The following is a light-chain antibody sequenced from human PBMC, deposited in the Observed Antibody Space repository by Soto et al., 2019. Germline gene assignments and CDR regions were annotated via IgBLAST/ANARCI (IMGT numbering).Light chain of an antibody. CDR2: GAS. Sequence: EIVMTQSPGTLSVSPGERATLSCRASQSVSSNVAWYQQKPGQAPRLLIYGASTRATGIPARFSGSGSGIEFTLTISSLQSEDFAVYYCQQYNYWPPLTFGGGTKVEI. CDR1: QSVSSN. V-gene: IGKV3-15*01. CDR3: QQYNYWPPLT. J-gene: IGKJ4*01.